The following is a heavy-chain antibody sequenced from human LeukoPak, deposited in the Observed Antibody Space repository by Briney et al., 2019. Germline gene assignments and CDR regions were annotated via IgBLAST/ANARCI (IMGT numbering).Heavy chain of an antibody. V-gene: IGHV3-23*01. CDR2: ISGSGGST. CDR3: AKDQIAVAGFVGIQRPGDFDY. CDR1: GFTFSSYA. D-gene: IGHD6-19*01. J-gene: IGHJ4*02. Sequence: SGGSLRLSCAASGFTFSSYAMSWVRQAPGKGLEWVSAISGSGGSTYYADSVKGRFTTSRDNSKNTLYLQMNSLRAEDTAVYYCAKDQIAVAGFVGIQRPGDFDYWGQGTLVTVSS.